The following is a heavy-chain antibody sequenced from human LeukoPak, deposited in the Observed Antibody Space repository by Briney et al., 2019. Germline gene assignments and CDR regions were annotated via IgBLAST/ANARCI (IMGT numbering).Heavy chain of an antibody. CDR3: AREGGGYCSGINCWKWFDP. Sequence: GGSLRLSCAASGFTFGSHWMNWVRQAPGKGPVWVSRINRDGSTTVYADSVQGRFSISRDNAKSTLYLHMNSLRAEDTAVYYCAREGGGYCSGINCWKWFDPWGQGTLVTVSS. CDR2: INRDGSTT. V-gene: IGHV3-74*01. D-gene: IGHD2-15*01. CDR1: GFTFGSHW. J-gene: IGHJ5*02.